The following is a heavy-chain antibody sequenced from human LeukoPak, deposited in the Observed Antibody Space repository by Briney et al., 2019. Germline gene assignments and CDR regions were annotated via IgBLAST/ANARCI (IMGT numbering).Heavy chain of an antibody. Sequence: GGSLRLSCAASGFTFSNYWMNWVRQLPGKRPEWVANMYRDGSETHYVDSVKGRFTISRDNAKNLLYLQMNGLRAEDTAVYYCARDPSRGYTYGYGDYWGQGTLVTVSS. CDR1: GFTFSNYW. J-gene: IGHJ4*02. D-gene: IGHD5-18*01. CDR2: MYRDGSET. CDR3: ARDPSRGYTYGYGDY. V-gene: IGHV3-7*01.